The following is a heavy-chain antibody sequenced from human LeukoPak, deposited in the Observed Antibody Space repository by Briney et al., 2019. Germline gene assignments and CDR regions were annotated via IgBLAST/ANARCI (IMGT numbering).Heavy chain of an antibody. J-gene: IGHJ3*02. D-gene: IGHD1-26*01. Sequence: PSETLSLTCAVYGGSFSGYYWSWIRQPPGKGLEWIGEISHSGSTNCNPSLKSRVTISVDTSKNQFSLKLSSVTAADTAVYYCASIVGANHDAFDIWGQGTMVTVSS. CDR1: GGSFSGYY. CDR3: ASIVGANHDAFDI. CDR2: ISHSGST. V-gene: IGHV4-34*01.